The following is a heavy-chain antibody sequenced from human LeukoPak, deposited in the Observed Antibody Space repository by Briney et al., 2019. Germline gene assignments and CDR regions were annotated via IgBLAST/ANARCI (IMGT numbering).Heavy chain of an antibody. CDR2: IYYSGST. CDR3: AQYSGWSYYFDY. CDR1: GCSVSSGSYY. V-gene: IGHV4-61*01. J-gene: IGHJ4*02. Sequence: SETLSLTCTVSGCSVSSGSYYWNWIRQPPGKGLEWIGYIYYSGSTNYNPSLKSRVTISVDTSKNQFSLKLSSVTAADTAVYYCAQYSGWSYYFDYWGQGTLVTVSS. D-gene: IGHD6-19*01.